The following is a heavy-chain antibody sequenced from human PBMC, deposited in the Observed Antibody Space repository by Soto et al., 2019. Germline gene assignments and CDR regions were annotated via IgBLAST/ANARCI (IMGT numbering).Heavy chain of an antibody. Sequence: ASVKVSCKASGYTFTSYGISWVRQAPGQGLEWMGWISAYNGNTNYAQKLQGRVTITTDESTSTAYMELSSLRSEDTAVYYCARNYGGNPRDAFDIWGQGTMVTVSS. CDR1: GYTFTSYG. D-gene: IGHD4-17*01. CDR3: ARNYGGNPRDAFDI. J-gene: IGHJ3*02. CDR2: ISAYNGNT. V-gene: IGHV1-18*01.